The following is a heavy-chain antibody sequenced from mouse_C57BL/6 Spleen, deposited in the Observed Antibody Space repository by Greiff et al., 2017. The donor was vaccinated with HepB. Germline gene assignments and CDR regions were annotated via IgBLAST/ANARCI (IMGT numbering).Heavy chain of an antibody. CDR3: ARRGWPPYAMDY. CDR2: INPGSGGT. Sequence: QVQLKESGAELVRPGTSVKVSCKASGYAFTNYLIEWVKQRPGQGLEWIGVINPGSGGTNYNEKFKGKATLTADKSSSTAYMQLSSLTSEDSAVYFCARRGWPPYAMDYWGQGTSVTVSS. V-gene: IGHV1-54*01. D-gene: IGHD1-1*02. J-gene: IGHJ4*01. CDR1: GYAFTNYL.